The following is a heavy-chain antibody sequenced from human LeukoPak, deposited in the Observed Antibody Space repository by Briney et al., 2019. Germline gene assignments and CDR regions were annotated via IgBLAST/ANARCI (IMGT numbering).Heavy chain of an antibody. D-gene: IGHD1-14*01. Sequence: GGSLRLSCAASGFTVITNDMTWVRQAPGKGLEGFSVLSSDGNTKYADSVQGRFTISRDNSKNTLYLEMNSLSPDDTAVYYCARGVEPLAANTLAYWGQGTLVTVSS. CDR2: LSSDGNT. V-gene: IGHV3-53*01. CDR1: GFTVITND. J-gene: IGHJ4*02. CDR3: ARGVEPLAANTLAY.